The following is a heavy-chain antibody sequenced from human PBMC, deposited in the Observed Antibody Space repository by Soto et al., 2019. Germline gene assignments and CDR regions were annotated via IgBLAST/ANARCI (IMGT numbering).Heavy chain of an antibody. CDR3: GRTHTIFDPYYFDY. J-gene: IGHJ4*02. D-gene: IGHD3-3*01. CDR1: GYTFTGYY. V-gene: IGHV1-2*04. CDR2: INPNSGGT. Sequence: ASVKVSCKASGYTFTGYYMHWVRQAPGQGLEWMGWINPNSGGTNYAQKFQGWVTMTRDTSISTAYMELSRLRSDDTAVYYCGRTHTIFDPYYFDYWGQGTLVTVSS.